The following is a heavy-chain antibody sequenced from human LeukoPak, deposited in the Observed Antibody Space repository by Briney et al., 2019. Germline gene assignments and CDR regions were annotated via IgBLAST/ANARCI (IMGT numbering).Heavy chain of an antibody. V-gene: IGHV7-4-1*02. D-gene: IGHD3-3*01. CDR2: INTNTGNP. CDR1: GYTFTSYA. CDR3: ARDYFGYYDFWSGPYGMDV. Sequence: ASVKVSCKASGYTFTSYAMNWVRQAPGQGLEWMGWINTNTGNPTYAQGFTGRFVFSLDTSVSTAYLQISSLKAEDTAVYYCARDYFGYYDFWSGPYGMDVWGQGTTVTVSS. J-gene: IGHJ6*02.